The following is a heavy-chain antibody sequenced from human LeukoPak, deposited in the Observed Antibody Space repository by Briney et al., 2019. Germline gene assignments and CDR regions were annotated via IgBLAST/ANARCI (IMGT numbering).Heavy chain of an antibody. Sequence: GGSLRLSCAASGFTFDDYAMHWVRHAPGKGVEGVSGISWNSGSIVYADSVKGRFTISRDNAKNSLYLQMNSLRAEDTALYYCAKSTEPPEDYYYGMDVWGQGTTVTVSS. CDR1: GFTFDDYA. J-gene: IGHJ6*02. D-gene: IGHD1-14*01. V-gene: IGHV3-9*01. CDR2: ISWNSGSI. CDR3: AKSTEPPEDYYYGMDV.